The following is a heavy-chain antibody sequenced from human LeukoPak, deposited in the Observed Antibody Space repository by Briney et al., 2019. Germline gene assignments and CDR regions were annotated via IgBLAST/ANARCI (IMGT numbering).Heavy chain of an antibody. CDR3: SRGGLRYNTPGDF. V-gene: IGHV3-7*01. J-gene: IGHJ4*02. CDR2: IKPDGTEK. CDR1: GFIFTDYW. Sequence: GGSLRLSCAASGFIFTDYWMTWVRQAPGKGLEWLANIKPDGTEKYCVDSVKGRFTFSRDNVKNSLFLQMNNLRVEDTAVYYCSRGGLRYNTPGDFWGQGTLVTVSS. D-gene: IGHD1-1*01.